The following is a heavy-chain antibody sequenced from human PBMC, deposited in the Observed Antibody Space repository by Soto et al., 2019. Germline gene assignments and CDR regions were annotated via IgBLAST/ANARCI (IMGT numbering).Heavy chain of an antibody. CDR2: TYYSGSP. Sequence: TSETLSLTCNVSGASITSGSYYWCWIRQPPGKGLEWIGSTYYSGSPYYNPSLRSRVIISVDTSKTQFSLKLSSVTAADTAVYYCERYDYDRGWFASWGQRTLVTVSS. CDR3: ERYDYDRGWFAS. D-gene: IGHD4-17*01. J-gene: IGHJ5*01. CDR1: GASITSGSYY. V-gene: IGHV4-39*01.